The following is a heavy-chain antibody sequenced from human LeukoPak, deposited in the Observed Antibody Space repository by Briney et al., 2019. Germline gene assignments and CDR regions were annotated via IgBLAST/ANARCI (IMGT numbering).Heavy chain of an antibody. CDR1: GFTFSSYA. CDR3: ATWAHSGWYGRGPLFDY. Sequence: PGGSLRLSCAASGFTFSSYAMSWVRQAPGKGLEWVSAISGSGGSTYYADSVRGRFTISRDNSKNTLYLQMNSLRAEDTAVYYCATWAHSGWYGRGPLFDYWGQGTLVTVSP. D-gene: IGHD6-19*01. CDR2: ISGSGGST. J-gene: IGHJ4*02. V-gene: IGHV3-23*01.